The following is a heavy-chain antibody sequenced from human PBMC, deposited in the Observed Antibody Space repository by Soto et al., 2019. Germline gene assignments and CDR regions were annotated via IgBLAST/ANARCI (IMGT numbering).Heavy chain of an antibody. CDR1: GGSISSSSYY. CDR2: IYYSGST. CDR3: ARHYGHIVNSNFDY. V-gene: IGHV4-39*01. Sequence: PSETLSLTCTVSGGSISSSSYYWGWIRQPPGKGLERIGSIYYSGSTYYNPSLKSRVTISVDTSKNQFSLKLSSVTAADTAVYYCARHYGHIVNSNFDYWGQGTLVTVSS. D-gene: IGHD2-21*01. J-gene: IGHJ4*02.